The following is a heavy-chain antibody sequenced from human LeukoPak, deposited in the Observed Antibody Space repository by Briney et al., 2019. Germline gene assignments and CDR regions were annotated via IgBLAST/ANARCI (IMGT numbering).Heavy chain of an antibody. J-gene: IGHJ4*02. V-gene: IGHV3-53*01. CDR3: AREISVATGAFDS. CDR1: GFTVSTNF. CDR2: IYNSGRT. D-gene: IGHD6-19*01. Sequence: AGGSLRLSCAASGFTVSTNFINWVRQAPGKGLEWVSVIYNSGRTFYADSVEGRFTISRDNSKNTLYLQMNSLRVEDTAVYYCAREISVATGAFDSWGQGTLVTVSS.